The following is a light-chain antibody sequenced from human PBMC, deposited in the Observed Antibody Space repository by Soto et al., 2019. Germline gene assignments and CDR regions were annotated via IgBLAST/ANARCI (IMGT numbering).Light chain of an antibody. V-gene: IGLV2-14*01. CDR3: SPYTSSGTLV. J-gene: IGLJ1*01. Sequence: QSVLAQPASVSGSPGQSITISCTGTSNDVGGYKFVSWYQQHPGKAPKLMIYEVSNRPSGVSNRFSGSKSGYMASLTISGLQAEDEADYYCSPYTSSGTLVFGAGTKVTVL. CDR1: SNDVGGYKF. CDR2: EVS.